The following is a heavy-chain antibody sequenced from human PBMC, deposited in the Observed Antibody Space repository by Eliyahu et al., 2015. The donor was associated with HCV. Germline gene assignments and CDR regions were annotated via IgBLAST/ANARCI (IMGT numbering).Heavy chain of an antibody. V-gene: IGHV3-30*18. CDR1: GFAFVSYG. J-gene: IGHJ4*02. CDR3: AKDSEIFGVVIDY. Sequence: QVQLVESGXGVVQPGXSLRLSCAXXGFAFVSYGMHWVXQAPGKGLEWVAVISYDGSNKYYADSVKGRFTISRDNSKNTLYLQMNSLRAEDTAVYYCAKDSEIFGVVIDYWGQGTLVTVSS. D-gene: IGHD3-3*01. CDR2: ISYDGSNK.